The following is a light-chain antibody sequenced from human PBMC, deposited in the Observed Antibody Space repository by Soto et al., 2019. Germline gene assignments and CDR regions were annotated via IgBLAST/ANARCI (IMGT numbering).Light chain of an antibody. V-gene: IGKV3-20*01. CDR1: QSVSSNF. CDR3: QHYGNCQRT. J-gene: IGKJ1*01. CDR2: GAS. Sequence: EIVLTHSPGTLSLSPGERATLSCRASQSVSSNFLAWYQQKPGQAPRLLIYGASNRATGIPDRFSCSGSGKDLTLTISRLEPEDFAVYYCQHYGNCQRTLGQGTKVDIK.